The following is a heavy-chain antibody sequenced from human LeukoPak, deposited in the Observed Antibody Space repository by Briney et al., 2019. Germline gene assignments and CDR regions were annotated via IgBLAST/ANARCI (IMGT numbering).Heavy chain of an antibody. CDR2: IEQDGSGK. D-gene: IGHD3-16*02. CDR1: GFTFSSYA. Sequence: PGGSLRLSCAASGFTFSSYAMHWVRQAPGKGLEWVANIEQDGSGKYYVDSVKGRFTISRDNAKNSLYLQMNSLRAEDTAVYYCAREIKVITFGGVIVTFDPWGQGTLVTVSS. J-gene: IGHJ5*02. V-gene: IGHV3-7*01. CDR3: AREIKVITFGGVIVTFDP.